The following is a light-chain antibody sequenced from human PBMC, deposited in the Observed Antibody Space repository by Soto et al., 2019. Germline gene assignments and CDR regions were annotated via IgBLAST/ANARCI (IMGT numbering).Light chain of an antibody. V-gene: IGKV3-20*01. CDR3: QYHGSSPIT. J-gene: IGKJ5*01. Sequence: EIVLTQSPGTLSFSPGERATLSCRVSQSVSSSYLAWYQQEPGQAPRLLIFAASSRASGIPDRFSGSGSGTDFTLTISRLEPEDFALFYCQYHGSSPITFGQGTRLEIK. CDR2: AAS. CDR1: QSVSSSY.